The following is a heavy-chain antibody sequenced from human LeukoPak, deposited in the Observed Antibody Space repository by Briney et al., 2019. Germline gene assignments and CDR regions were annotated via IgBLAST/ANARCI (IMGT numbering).Heavy chain of an antibody. CDR3: ARVVRYYDSSGPFDY. Sequence: SETLSLTCAVSGGSISSGGYSWSWIRQPPGKGLEWIGYIYHSGSTYYNSSLKSRVTISVDRSKNQFSLKLSSVTAADTAVYYCARVVRYYDSSGPFDYWGQGTLVTVSS. CDR2: IYHSGST. J-gene: IGHJ4*02. V-gene: IGHV4-30-2*01. CDR1: GGSISSGGYS. D-gene: IGHD3-22*01.